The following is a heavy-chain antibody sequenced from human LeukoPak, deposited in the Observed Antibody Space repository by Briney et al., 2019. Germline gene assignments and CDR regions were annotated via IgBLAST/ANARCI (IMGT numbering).Heavy chain of an antibody. J-gene: IGHJ6*02. CDR1: GYTFTGYY. CDR3: TRDHCRYINCHEDYYYGMDV. V-gene: IGHV1-2*02. Sequence: ASVKASCKASGYTFTGYYMHWVRQAPGQGLEWMGWINPDSGATDIAQKFQGRVAMTRDTSISAAYMELSRLRSDDTAVYFCTRDHCRYINCHEDYYYGMDVWGQGTTVTVSS. CDR2: INPDSGAT. D-gene: IGHD2-15*01.